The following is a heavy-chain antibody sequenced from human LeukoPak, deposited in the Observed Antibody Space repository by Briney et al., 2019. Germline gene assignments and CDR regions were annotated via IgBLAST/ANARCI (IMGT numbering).Heavy chain of an antibody. V-gene: IGHV1-69*04. CDR3: ATNSMKYYDFWSGYDY. J-gene: IGHJ4*02. D-gene: IGHD3-3*01. CDR2: IIPILGIA. CDR1: GGTFSSYA. Sequence: ASVKVSCKASGGTFSSYAISWVRQAPGQGLEWMGRIIPILGIANYAQKFQGRVTITAGKSTSTAYMELSSLRSEATAVYYCATNSMKYYDFWSGYDYWGQGTLVTVSS.